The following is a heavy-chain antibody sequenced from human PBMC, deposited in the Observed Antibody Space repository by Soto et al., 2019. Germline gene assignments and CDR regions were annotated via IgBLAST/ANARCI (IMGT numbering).Heavy chain of an antibody. J-gene: IGHJ4*02. V-gene: IGHV4-34*01. D-gene: IGHD3-16*02. Sequence: PSETLSLTCAVYGGSFSGYYWSWIRQPPGKGLEWIGEINHSGSTNYNPSLKSRVTISVDTSKNQFSLKLSSVTAADTAVYYCARGRGLYHFWGQGTLVTVSS. CDR2: INHSGST. CDR1: GGSFSGYY. CDR3: ARGRGLYHF.